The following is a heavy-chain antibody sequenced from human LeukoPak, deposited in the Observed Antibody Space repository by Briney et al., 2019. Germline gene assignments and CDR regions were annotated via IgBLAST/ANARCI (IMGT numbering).Heavy chain of an antibody. D-gene: IGHD1-14*01. Sequence: GALVKVSCKASGYTFTSYYMHWVRQAPGQGLEWMGIINPSGGSTSYAQKFQGRVTMTRDTSTSTVCMELSSLRSEDTAVYYCARDRPGIGYFDLWGRGTLVTVSS. J-gene: IGHJ2*01. CDR3: ARDRPGIGYFDL. V-gene: IGHV1-46*03. CDR2: INPSGGST. CDR1: GYTFTSYY.